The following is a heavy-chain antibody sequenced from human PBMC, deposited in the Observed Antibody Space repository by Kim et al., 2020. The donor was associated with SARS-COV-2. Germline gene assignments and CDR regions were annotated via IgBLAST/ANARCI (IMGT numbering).Heavy chain of an antibody. J-gene: IGHJ3*01. CDR3: ARVIRRSWLGNAFVV. CDR1: GFTFSDYA. Sequence: GGSLRLSCAASGFTFSDYAMHWVRQAPGKGLEWVAVIAYHGSTEYFADSVKGRFAISRDNSKNTLYLQMNSLRAEDTAVYYCARVIRRSWLGNAFVVWGRGTVVTVSS. D-gene: IGHD3-10*01. CDR2: IAYHGSTE. V-gene: IGHV3-30*09.